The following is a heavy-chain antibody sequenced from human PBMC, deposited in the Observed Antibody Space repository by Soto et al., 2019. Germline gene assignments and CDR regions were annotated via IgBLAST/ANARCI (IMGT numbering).Heavy chain of an antibody. Sequence: SETLSLTCTVSGGSISSYYWSWIRQPPGKGLEWIGYIYYSGSTNYNPSLKSRVTISVDTSKNQFSLKLSSVTAADTAVYYCAGGDIAITGTTLDYWGQGPLVTVSS. CDR3: AGGDIAITGTTLDY. D-gene: IGHD1-20*01. V-gene: IGHV4-59*08. J-gene: IGHJ4*02. CDR2: IYYSGST. CDR1: GGSISSYY.